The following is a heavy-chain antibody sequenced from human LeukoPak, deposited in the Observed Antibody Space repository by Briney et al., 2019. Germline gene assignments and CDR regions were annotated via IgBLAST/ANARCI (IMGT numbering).Heavy chain of an antibody. D-gene: IGHD3-9*01. CDR1: GFTVSSNY. CDR3: ARVLSILTRVDY. V-gene: IGHV3-53*01. Sequence: PGGSLRLSCAASGFTVSSNYMSWVRQAPGKGLEWVSVIYSGGSTYYADSVKGRFTISRDNSKNTLYLQMNRLRAEDTAVYYCARVLSILTRVDYWGQGTLVTVSS. J-gene: IGHJ4*02. CDR2: IYSGGST.